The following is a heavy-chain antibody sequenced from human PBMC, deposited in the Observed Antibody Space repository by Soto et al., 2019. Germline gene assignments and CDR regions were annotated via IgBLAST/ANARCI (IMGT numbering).Heavy chain of an antibody. CDR3: AKDYMITFGGVIVYYFDY. CDR2: IYYSGST. V-gene: IGHV4-59*12. CDR1: GGSISRYY. D-gene: IGHD3-16*02. J-gene: IGHJ4*02. Sequence: SETLSLTFTVSGGSISRYYWSWIRQPPGKGLEWIGYIYYSGSTNYNPSLKSRVTISVDTSKNQFSLKLSSVTAADTAVYYCAKDYMITFGGVIVYYFDYWGQGTQVTVSS.